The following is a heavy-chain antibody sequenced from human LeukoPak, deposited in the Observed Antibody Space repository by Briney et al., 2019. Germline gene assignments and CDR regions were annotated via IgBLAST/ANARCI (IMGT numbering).Heavy chain of an antibody. CDR3: ARDRQPDYYDSSGYFWYFDY. V-gene: IGHV4-34*01. Sequence: SETLSLTCAVYGGSFSGYYWSWIRQPPGKGLEWIGEINHSGSTNYNPSLKSRVTISVDTSKNQFSLKLSSVTAADTAVYYCARDRQPDYYDSSGYFWYFDYWRQGTLVTVSS. CDR2: INHSGST. D-gene: IGHD3-22*01. J-gene: IGHJ4*02. CDR1: GGSFSGYY.